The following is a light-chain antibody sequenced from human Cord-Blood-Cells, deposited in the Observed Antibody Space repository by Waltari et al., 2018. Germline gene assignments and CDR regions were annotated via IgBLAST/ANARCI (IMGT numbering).Light chain of an antibody. V-gene: IGLV2-23*01. CDR3: VLYMGSGIWV. J-gene: IGLJ3*02. CDR2: EGS. CDR1: SSDVGSYNL. Sequence: QSALTQPASVSGSPGQSITISCTGTSSDVGSYNLVSWYQQHPGKAPKLMIYEGSKRPSGVSNRFSGSILGNKAALTITGAQADDESDYYCVLYMGSGIWVFGGGTKLTVL.